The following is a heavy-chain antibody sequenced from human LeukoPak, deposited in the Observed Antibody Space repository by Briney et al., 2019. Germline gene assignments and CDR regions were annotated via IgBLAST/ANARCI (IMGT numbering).Heavy chain of an antibody. V-gene: IGHV5-51*01. CDR1: GYSFASYW. CDR3: ARSTSDYYSADY. Sequence: GESLKISCKGSGYSFASYWVAWVRQVSGKGLEFMGIIYPGDSDARYSPSFQVHVTISVDESITTAYLQWSSLEASDTAMYYCARSTSDYYSADYWGQGTLVTVSS. D-gene: IGHD2-21*01. J-gene: IGHJ4*02. CDR2: IYPGDSDA.